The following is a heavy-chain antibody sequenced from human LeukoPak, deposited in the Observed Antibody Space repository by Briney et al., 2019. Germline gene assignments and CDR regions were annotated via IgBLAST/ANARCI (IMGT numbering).Heavy chain of an antibody. CDR1: GFTFSDYY. CDR3: ARARAVRGVIMFDY. Sequence: GGSLRLSCAASGFTFSDYYMSWIRQAPGKGLEWVSYISSSSSYTNYADSVKGRFTISRDNAKNSLYLQMNSLRAEDTAVYYCARARAVRGVIMFDYWGQGTLVTVSS. D-gene: IGHD3-10*01. V-gene: IGHV3-11*05. J-gene: IGHJ4*02. CDR2: ISSSSSYT.